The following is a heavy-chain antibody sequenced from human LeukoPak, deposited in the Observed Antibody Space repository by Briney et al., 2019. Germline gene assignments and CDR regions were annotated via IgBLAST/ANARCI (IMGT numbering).Heavy chain of an antibody. Sequence: SVKVSFKASGGTFISYAISWVRQAPGQGVEGMGGIIPIFGRANYAQKFQGRVTITADESTSTAYMEVSRLRYEDTAVYYCARLLPHNYDILTGSGFDPWGQGTLVTVSS. CDR1: GGTFISYA. CDR3: ARLLPHNYDILTGSGFDP. D-gene: IGHD3-9*01. V-gene: IGHV1-69*13. CDR2: IIPIFGRA. J-gene: IGHJ5*02.